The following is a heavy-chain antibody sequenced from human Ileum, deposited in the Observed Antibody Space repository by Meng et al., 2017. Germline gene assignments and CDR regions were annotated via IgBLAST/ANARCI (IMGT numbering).Heavy chain of an antibody. Sequence: QLQESGPGLVQPSGTLSLACAVSGDSIGNSKWRSWLRQPPGEGLEWIGEISNSGKTVYSPSLKSRVRISLDKSNNQFSLTLNSVTAADTAMYYCARERIRELGLFDSWGQGTLVTVSS. J-gene: IGHJ4*02. CDR3: ARERIRELGLFDS. D-gene: IGHD3-10*01. V-gene: IGHV4-4*02. CDR2: ISNSGKT. CDR1: GDSIGNSKW.